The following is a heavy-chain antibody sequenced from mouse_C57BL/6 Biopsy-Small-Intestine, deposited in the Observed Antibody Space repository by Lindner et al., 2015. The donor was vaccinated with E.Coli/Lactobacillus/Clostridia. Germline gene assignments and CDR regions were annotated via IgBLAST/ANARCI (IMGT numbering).Heavy chain of an antibody. J-gene: IGHJ3*01. D-gene: IGHD3-3*01. CDR2: INPYSGSP. Sequence: VQLQESGAELVKPGASVKISCKASGYSFTAYNMNWVKQSRGKSLEWIGTINPYSGSPSYNQKFKGKATLTVDKSSSTAYMQLNSLTSDDSAVYYCTRAGRGFAYWGQGTLVTVSA. V-gene: IGHV1-39*01. CDR1: GYSFTAYN. CDR3: TRAGRGFAY.